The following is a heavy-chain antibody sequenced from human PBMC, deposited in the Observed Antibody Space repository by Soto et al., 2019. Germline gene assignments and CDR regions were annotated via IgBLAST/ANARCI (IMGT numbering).Heavy chain of an antibody. Sequence: GGSLRLSCAASGFTFSSYGMHWVRQAPGKGLEWVAVIWYDGSNKYYADSVKGRFTISRDNSKNTLYLQMNSLRAEDTAVYYCARDRSNYKNYYYGMDVWGQGTTVTVSS. V-gene: IGHV3-33*01. CDR1: GFTFSSYG. J-gene: IGHJ6*02. CDR3: ARDRSNYKNYYYGMDV. CDR2: IWYDGSNK. D-gene: IGHD4-4*01.